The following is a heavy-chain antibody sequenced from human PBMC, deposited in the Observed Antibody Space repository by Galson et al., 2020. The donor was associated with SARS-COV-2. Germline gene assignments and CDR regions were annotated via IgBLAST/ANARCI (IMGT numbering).Heavy chain of an antibody. J-gene: IGHJ4*02. V-gene: IGHV3-49*03. CDR3: TRVDEGGYSSGWFDY. Sequence: GESLKISCTASGFTFGDYAMSWFRQAPGKGLEWVGFIRSNAYGGTTEYAASVKGRFTISRDDSKSIAYLQMNSLKTEDTAVYYCTRVDEGGYSSGWFDYWGQGTLVTVSS. D-gene: IGHD6-19*01. CDR2: IRSNAYGGTT. CDR1: GFTFGDYA.